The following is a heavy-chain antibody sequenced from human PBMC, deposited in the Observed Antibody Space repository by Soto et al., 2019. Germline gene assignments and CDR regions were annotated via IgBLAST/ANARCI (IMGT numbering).Heavy chain of an antibody. CDR2: IMPIFGRA. J-gene: IGHJ6*01. V-gene: IGHV1-69*12. D-gene: IGHD6-19*01. Sequence: QVQLVQSGAEVKKPGSSVKVSCKASGGTFSNYAFSWVRQAPGQGLEWLGGIMPIFGRADYAQKFRGRVTITADESTSTAHMELSSLRSEDTAVYYCASWLKEAGIGGNDYY. CDR3: ASWLKEAGIGGNDYY. CDR1: GGTFSNYA.